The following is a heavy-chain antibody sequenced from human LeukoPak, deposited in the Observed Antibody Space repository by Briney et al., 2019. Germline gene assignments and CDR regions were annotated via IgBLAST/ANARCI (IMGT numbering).Heavy chain of an antibody. J-gene: IGHJ4*02. V-gene: IGHV3-7*01. CDR2: IKHDASEK. CDR1: GFSFSSYW. D-gene: IGHD5-24*01. CDR3: SSEVDGDGYNSD. Sequence: GGSLRLSCAASGFSFSSYWMSWVRRAPGKGLEWVASIKHDASEKHYVDSVKGRFTISRDNAKNSLSLQMDSLRAEDTAVYYCSSEVDGDGYNSDWGQGSLVTVSS.